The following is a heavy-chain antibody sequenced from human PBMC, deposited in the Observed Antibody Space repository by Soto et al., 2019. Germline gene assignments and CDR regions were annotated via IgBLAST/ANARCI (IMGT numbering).Heavy chain of an antibody. Sequence: EVQLLESGGGLVQPGGSLRLSCAASGFTFSSYAMSWVRQAPGKGLEWVSAISGSGGSTYYADSVKGRFTISRDNSNNTLHLQRTSLGAENTFLYYCAKDLTFGCFGSGYYGIDVWGQGTTVT. D-gene: IGHD3-3*01. CDR3: AKDLTFGCFGSGYYGIDV. CDR1: GFTFSSYA. CDR2: ISGSGGST. J-gene: IGHJ6*02. V-gene: IGHV3-23*01.